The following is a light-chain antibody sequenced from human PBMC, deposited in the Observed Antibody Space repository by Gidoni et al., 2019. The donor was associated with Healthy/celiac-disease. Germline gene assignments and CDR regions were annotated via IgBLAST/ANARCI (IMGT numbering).Light chain of an antibody. Sequence: IVLTQSPATLSVSPGERATLTCRASQSLSSNLAWYQQKPGQAPRLLIYVASTRSTGIPARFSGSGSGTEFTLTISSLQSEDSAAYYCQQYNNWPFTFGQGTKLEIK. V-gene: IGKV3-15*01. CDR2: VAS. CDR1: QSLSSN. CDR3: QQYNNWPFT. J-gene: IGKJ2*01.